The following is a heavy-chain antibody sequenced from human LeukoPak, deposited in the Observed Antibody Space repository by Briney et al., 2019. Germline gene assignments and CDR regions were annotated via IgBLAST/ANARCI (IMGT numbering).Heavy chain of an antibody. V-gene: IGHV3-21*01. CDR1: GFTFSSYS. Sequence: PGGSLRLSCAASGFTFSSYSMNWVRQAPGKGLEWVSSISSSSSYIYYADSVKGRFTISRDNAKNSLYLQMNSLRAEDTAVYYCARDTAMADYYYYYMDVWGKGTTVTVSS. D-gene: IGHD5-18*01. CDR2: ISSSSSYI. CDR3: ARDTAMADYYYYYMDV. J-gene: IGHJ6*03.